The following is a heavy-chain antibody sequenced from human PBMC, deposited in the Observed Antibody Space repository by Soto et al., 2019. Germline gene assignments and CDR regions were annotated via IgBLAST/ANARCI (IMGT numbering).Heavy chain of an antibody. J-gene: IGHJ6*02. D-gene: IGHD3-3*01. CDR1: GASIGTSGYS. V-gene: IGHV4-30-2*01. CDR2: IYHTGAT. CDR3: VRERTIFGVAPGGGVDV. Sequence: SETLSLTCAVSGASIGTSGYSWTWIRQPPGRGLEWIGSIYHTGATHYIPSLKSRLTLSLDKSKNQFSLDLSSATVADTAVYYCVRERTIFGVAPGGGVDVWGQGTTVTVSS.